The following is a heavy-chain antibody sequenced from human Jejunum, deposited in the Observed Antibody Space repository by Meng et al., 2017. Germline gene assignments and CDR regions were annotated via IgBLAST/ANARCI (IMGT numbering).Heavy chain of an antibody. CDR1: GFNFHGYA. V-gene: IGHV3-30*01. Sequence: GEVVGFGGVVVQPGRSRRSSCAASGFNFHGYAMHWVRQAPGKGLEWVAGVSFDGTETFYADSVKGRFTISRDNSKNTLFLQMNGLRAEDTAMYYCARSGGFSSEYPWGQGTLVTVSS. CDR2: VSFDGTET. D-gene: IGHD3-22*01. CDR3: ARSGGFSSEYP. J-gene: IGHJ5*02.